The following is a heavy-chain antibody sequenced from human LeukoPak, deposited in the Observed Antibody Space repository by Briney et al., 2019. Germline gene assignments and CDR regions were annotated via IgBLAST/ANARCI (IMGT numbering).Heavy chain of an antibody. CDR1: GFTFSSYG. CDR2: ISGSGGST. J-gene: IGHJ4*02. CDR3: AKDPQRWLQLGLWDY. Sequence: GGSLRLSCAASGFTFSSYGMSWVRQAPGKGLEWVSAISGSGGSTYYADSVKGRFTISRDNSKNTLYLQMNSLRAEDTAVYYCAKDPQRWLQLGLWDYWGQGTLVTVSS. D-gene: IGHD5-24*01. V-gene: IGHV3-23*01.